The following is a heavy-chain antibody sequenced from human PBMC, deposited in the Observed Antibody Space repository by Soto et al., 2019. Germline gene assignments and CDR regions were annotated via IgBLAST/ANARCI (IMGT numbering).Heavy chain of an antibody. V-gene: IGHV3-48*01. Sequence: GGSLRLSCAASGFTFSSYNMNWVRQAPGKGLEWVSYISSSSGTIYYADSVKGRFTISRDNAKNSLYVQMNSLRAEDTAVYYCARSLGYCSSTSCYSDYYYYMDVWGKGTTVTVSS. CDR1: GFTFSSYN. D-gene: IGHD2-2*01. J-gene: IGHJ6*03. CDR3: ARSLGYCSSTSCYSDYYYYMDV. CDR2: ISSSSGTI.